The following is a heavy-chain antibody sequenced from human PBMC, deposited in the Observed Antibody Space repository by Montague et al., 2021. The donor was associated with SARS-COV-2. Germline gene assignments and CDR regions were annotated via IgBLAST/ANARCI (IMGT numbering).Heavy chain of an antibody. Sequence: SETLSLTCTVSGGSISSSSYYWVWIRQPPGKGLEWIGSIYYSGSTYYNPSLKSRVTISVDTSKNQLSLKLSSVTAADTAVYYCAGFPTSYYYVGKPATATPDAFDSWGQGTMVTVSS. CDR3: AGFPTSYYYVGKPATATPDAFDS. J-gene: IGHJ3*02. V-gene: IGHV4-39*01. CDR1: GGSISSSSYY. D-gene: IGHD3-10*02. CDR2: IYYSGST.